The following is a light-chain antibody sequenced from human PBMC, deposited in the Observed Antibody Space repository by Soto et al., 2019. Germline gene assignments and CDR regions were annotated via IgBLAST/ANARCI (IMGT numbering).Light chain of an antibody. Sequence: SFVLTQPPSVSVAPGQTATITCGGIKIGSVHWYQQKPGQAPVLVVYDDSDRPSGIPERFFGSKFGNTATLTISRVEVGDEADYYCQVWESSSDQVFGGGTKLTVL. CDR3: QVWESSSDQV. J-gene: IGLJ2*01. V-gene: IGLV3-21*02. CDR2: DDS. CDR1: KIGS.